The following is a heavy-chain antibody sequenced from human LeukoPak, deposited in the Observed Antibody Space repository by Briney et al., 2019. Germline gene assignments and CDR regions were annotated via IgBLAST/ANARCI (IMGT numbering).Heavy chain of an antibody. CDR2: IYTSGSI. CDR1: GGSISSYY. CDR3: ARGTGIAAPRRGYYYYMDV. V-gene: IGHV4-4*07. J-gene: IGHJ6*03. D-gene: IGHD6-13*01. Sequence: PSETLSLTCTVSGGSISSYYWSWIRQPAGKGLEWIGRIYTSGSINYNPSLKSRVTMSVDTSKNQFSLKLSSVTAADTAVYYCARGTGIAAPRRGYYYYMDVWGKGTTVTVSS.